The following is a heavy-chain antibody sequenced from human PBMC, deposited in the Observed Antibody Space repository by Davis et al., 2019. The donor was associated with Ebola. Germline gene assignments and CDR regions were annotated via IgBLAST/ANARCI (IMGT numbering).Heavy chain of an antibody. CDR3: AREGTNWYFDL. CDR1: GGSVSSGSYY. D-gene: IGHD1-7*01. J-gene: IGHJ2*01. V-gene: IGHV4-61*01. Sequence: MPSETLSLTCTVSGGSVSSGSYYWSWIRQPPGKGLEWIGYIYYSGSTNYNPSLKSRVTISVDTSKNQFSLKLSSVTAADTAVYYCAREGTNWYFDLWGRGTLVTVSS. CDR2: IYYSGST.